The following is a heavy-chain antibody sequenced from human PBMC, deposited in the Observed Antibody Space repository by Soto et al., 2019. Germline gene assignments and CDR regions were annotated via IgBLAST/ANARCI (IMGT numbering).Heavy chain of an antibody. CDR3: ARRILTAYYIDY. CDR1: GGSFSGYY. J-gene: IGHJ4*02. Sequence: QVQLQQWGAGLLKPSETLSLTCAVYGGSFSGYYWSWIRQPPGKGLEWIGEINHSGSTNYNPSLKSRVTISVDTSKNQFSLKLSSVTAADTAVYYCARRILTAYYIDYWGQGTLVTVSS. D-gene: IGHD3-9*01. CDR2: INHSGST. V-gene: IGHV4-34*01.